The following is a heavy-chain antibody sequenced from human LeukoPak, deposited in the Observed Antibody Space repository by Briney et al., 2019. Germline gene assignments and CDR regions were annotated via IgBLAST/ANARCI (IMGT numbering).Heavy chain of an antibody. J-gene: IGHJ4*02. CDR2: MSPNSGNT. D-gene: IGHD2-21*01. CDR1: GYTFTSYE. V-gene: IGHV1-8*01. CDR3: ATHCGGGSCYFYKSDY. Sequence: ASVKVSCKASGYTFTSYEINWVRQATGQGLEWMGWMSPNSGNTGYAQKFQGRVTMTRDTSISTAYMELGSLTSEDTAVYYCATHCGGGSCYFYKSDYWGQGTQVTVSS.